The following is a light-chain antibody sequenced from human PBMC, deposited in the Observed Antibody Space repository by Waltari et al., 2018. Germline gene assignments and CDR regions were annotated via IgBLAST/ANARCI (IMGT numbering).Light chain of an antibody. V-gene: IGLV2-23*02. Sequence: QSALTQPASGSESPGQSITIPCTGPSSDFGGYNYVSWYQQHPGKAPKLMIYEVSKRPSGVSNRFSGSKSGNTASLTISGLQAEYEADYYCCSYAGSSTFVVFGGGTTLTVL. CDR2: EVS. CDR3: CSYAGSSTFVV. J-gene: IGLJ2*01. CDR1: SSDFGGYNY.